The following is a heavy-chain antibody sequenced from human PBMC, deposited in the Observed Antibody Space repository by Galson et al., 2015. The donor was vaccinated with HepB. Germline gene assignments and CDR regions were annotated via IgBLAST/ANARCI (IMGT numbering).Heavy chain of an antibody. D-gene: IGHD5-24*01. Sequence: SETLSLTCSVSGGSISSYYWSWIRQPPGKGPEWIGYIHYSGSTNYNPSFKSRVTISVDTSKNQFSLKLSSVTAADTAVYYCARTDRDGYNKRGFDYWGQGALVTVSS. CDR1: GGSISSYY. J-gene: IGHJ4*02. CDR3: ARTDRDGYNKRGFDY. V-gene: IGHV4-59*01. CDR2: IHYSGST.